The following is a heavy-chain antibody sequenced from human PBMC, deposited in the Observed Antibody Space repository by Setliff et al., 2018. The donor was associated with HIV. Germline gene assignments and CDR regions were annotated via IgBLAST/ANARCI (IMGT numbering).Heavy chain of an antibody. CDR1: GFAFSSYG. D-gene: IGHD5-18*01. CDR3: AKDGPIQLWSLYYFDY. V-gene: IGHV3-30*02. Sequence: GGSLRLSCPASGFAFSSYGMHWVRQTPGKGLEWVACIQYDGDTKYYADSVKGRFTISRDNSKNTLYLQMNSLRAEDTAVYYCAKDGPIQLWSLYYFDYWGQGTLVTVSS. J-gene: IGHJ4*02. CDR2: IQYDGDTK.